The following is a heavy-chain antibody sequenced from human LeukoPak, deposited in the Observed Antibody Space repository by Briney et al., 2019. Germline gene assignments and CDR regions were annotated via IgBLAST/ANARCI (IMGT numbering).Heavy chain of an antibody. CDR3: ARSGRGVDSFYFYMDV. CDR1: GFTVSSNY. CDR2: IYSGGST. D-gene: IGHD3-10*01. Sequence: GGSLRLSCAASGFTVSSNYMSWVRQAPGKGLEWVSVIYSGGSTYYADSVKGRFTISRDNSKNTLYLQMNSLRAEDTAVYYCARSGRGVDSFYFYMDVWGKGTTVTVSS. J-gene: IGHJ6*03. V-gene: IGHV3-66*02.